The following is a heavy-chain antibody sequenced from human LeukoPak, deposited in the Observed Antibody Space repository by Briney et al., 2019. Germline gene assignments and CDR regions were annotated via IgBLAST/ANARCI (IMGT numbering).Heavy chain of an antibody. V-gene: IGHV4-34*01. CDR2: INHSGST. J-gene: IGHJ5*02. Sequence: SATPTLMNAIPGRSFSGYDWSWILRPPGNGLKKIGEINHSGSTNYNPSLKSRVTISVDTSKNQFSLKLSSVTAADTAVYYCARSDRSDSSSWYSSSWFDPRGQGTLVTVSS. CDR1: GRSFSGYD. D-gene: IGHD6-13*01. CDR3: ARSDRSDSSSWYSSSWFDP.